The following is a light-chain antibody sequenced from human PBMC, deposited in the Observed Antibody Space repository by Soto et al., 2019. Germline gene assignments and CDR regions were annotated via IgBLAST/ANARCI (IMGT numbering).Light chain of an antibody. CDR2: EVT. V-gene: IGLV2-14*01. CDR3: NSFTTSSTWV. CDR1: SSDVGGYNY. J-gene: IGLJ3*02. Sequence: QSALTQPASASGSPGQSIAISCTGTSSDVGGYNYVSWFQQHPGKAPNLLIYEVTNRPSGVSNRFSGSKSGNTASLTISGLQAEDEADYYCNSFTTSSTWVFGGGTKLTVL.